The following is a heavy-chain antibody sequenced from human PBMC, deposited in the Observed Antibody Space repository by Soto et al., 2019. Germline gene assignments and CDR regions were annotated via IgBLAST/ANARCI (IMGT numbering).Heavy chain of an antibody. CDR3: AHGDPLDFHF. D-gene: IGHD3-10*01. CDR1: GFSLTTSGEA. V-gene: IGHV2-5*01. J-gene: IGHJ4*02. CDR2: IYWNGIE. Sequence: QITLRESGPALVKPTQTLTLTCTFPGFSLTTSGEAVGWIRQPPGKALEWLALIYWNGIERYSPSLKSRLSITKDTSKNHVVLTMANMDPVDTATYYCAHGDPLDFHFWGQGTLVTVSP.